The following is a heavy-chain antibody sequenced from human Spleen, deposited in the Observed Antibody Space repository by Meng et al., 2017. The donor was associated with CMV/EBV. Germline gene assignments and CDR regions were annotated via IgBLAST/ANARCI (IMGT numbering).Heavy chain of an antibody. V-gene: IGHV3-21*01. Sequence: LRLSCAASGFTFSSYSMNWVRQAPGKGLEWVSSISSSSSYIYYADSVKGRFTISRDNAKNSLYPQMNSLRAEDTAVYYCARVAGTFGYWGQGTLVTVSS. D-gene: IGHD1-1*01. CDR1: GFTFSSYS. J-gene: IGHJ4*02. CDR2: ISSSSSYI. CDR3: ARVAGTFGY.